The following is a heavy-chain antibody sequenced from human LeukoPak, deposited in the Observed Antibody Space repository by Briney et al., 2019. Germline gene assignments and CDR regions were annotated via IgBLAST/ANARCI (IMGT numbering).Heavy chain of an antibody. J-gene: IGHJ4*02. CDR2: INSDWGST. Sequence: PGGSLRLSCAASGFTFSSYWMPWVRQAPGKGLVWVSHINSDWGSTNYADSVKGRFTISRDNAKSTLYLQMNSLRAEDTAVYYCSREGRGYSYDYWGQGTLVTVSS. CDR3: SREGRGYSYDY. V-gene: IGHV3-74*01. CDR1: GFTFSSYW. D-gene: IGHD5-18*01.